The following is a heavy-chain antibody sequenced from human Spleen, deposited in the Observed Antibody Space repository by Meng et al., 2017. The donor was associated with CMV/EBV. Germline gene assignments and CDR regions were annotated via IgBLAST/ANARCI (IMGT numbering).Heavy chain of an antibody. V-gene: IGHV3-74*01. CDR3: SRASGSYSNWFDP. D-gene: IGHD2-21*01. CDR2: INGDGRRT. CDR1: GLTFRNYW. Sequence: GESLKISCAASGLTFRNYWMHWVRQVPGKGLMWVSRINGDGRRTTYADSVKGRFTISRDNAKNTLYLQINSLRAEDTAVYYCSRASGSYSNWFDPWGQGTLVTVSS. J-gene: IGHJ5*02.